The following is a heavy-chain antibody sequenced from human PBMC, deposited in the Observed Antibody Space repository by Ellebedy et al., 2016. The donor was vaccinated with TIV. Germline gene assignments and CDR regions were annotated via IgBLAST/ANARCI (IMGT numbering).Heavy chain of an antibody. J-gene: IGHJ3*02. Sequence: GESLKISCAASGFSVSSNYVRWVLQAPGRGLEWVSYLYTGDSTYHADSVKGRFTISRDNSKNTVSLQMNSLRVEDTAVYYCARVRSSAFEIWGQGTMVTVSS. CDR2: LYTGDST. V-gene: IGHV3-53*01. CDR3: ARVRSSAFEI. CDR1: GFSVSSNY.